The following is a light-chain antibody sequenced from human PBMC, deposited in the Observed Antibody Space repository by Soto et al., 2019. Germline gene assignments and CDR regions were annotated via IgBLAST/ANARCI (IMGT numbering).Light chain of an antibody. CDR3: QQRTNWMYT. Sequence: EIVLTQSPATLSLSPGERATLSYRASQSVSSHLAWYQQKPGQAPRLLIYGASNRATGIPARFSGSGSGTDFTLTISSLEPEDFAVYHCQQRTNWMYTFGQGTKLEIK. V-gene: IGKV3-11*01. CDR1: QSVSSH. J-gene: IGKJ2*01. CDR2: GAS.